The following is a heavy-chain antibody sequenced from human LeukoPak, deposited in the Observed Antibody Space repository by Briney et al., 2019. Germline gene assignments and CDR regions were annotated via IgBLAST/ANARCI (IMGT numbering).Heavy chain of an antibody. V-gene: IGHV1-46*01. Sequence: ASVKVSCKASGYTFSNYYMHWVRQAPGQGLEWMGILNPSGGTTTYAQKFQGRVTMTRDTSTSTVYMELSSLRSEDTAVYYCARDKALLKGLVHYHFDYWGQGTLVPVPS. CDR1: GYTFSNYY. J-gene: IGHJ4*02. CDR2: LNPSGGTT. D-gene: IGHD6-19*01. CDR3: ARDKALLKGLVHYHFDY.